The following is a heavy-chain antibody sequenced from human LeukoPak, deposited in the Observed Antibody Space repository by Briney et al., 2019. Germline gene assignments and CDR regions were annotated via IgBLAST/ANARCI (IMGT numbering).Heavy chain of an antibody. D-gene: IGHD2-2*01. J-gene: IGHJ5*02. CDR3: ARERYCSSTSCRMYRERGYNWFNP. Sequence: GASVKVSCKASGYTFTSYDINWVRQATGQGLEWMGWMNPNSGNTGYAQKFQGRVTITRNTSISTAYMELSSLRSEDTAVYYCARERYCSSTSCRMYRERGYNWFNPWGQGTLVTVSS. V-gene: IGHV1-8*03. CDR1: GYTFTSYD. CDR2: MNPNSGNT.